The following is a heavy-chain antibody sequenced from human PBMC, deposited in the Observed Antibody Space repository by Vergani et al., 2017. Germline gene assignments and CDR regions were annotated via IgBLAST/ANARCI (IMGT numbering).Heavy chain of an antibody. D-gene: IGHD6-13*01. V-gene: IGHV4-39*07. CDR1: GGSISSSSYY. Sequence: QLQLQESGPGLVKPSETLSLTCTVSGGSISSSSYYLGWIRQPPGKGLEWIGEINHSGSTNYNPSLKSRVTISVDTSKNQFALKLGSVTAADTAVYYCARRAPIAAAFEYCDYYYGMDVWGQGTTVTVSS. CDR3: ARRAPIAAAFEYCDYYYGMDV. J-gene: IGHJ6*02. CDR2: INHSGST.